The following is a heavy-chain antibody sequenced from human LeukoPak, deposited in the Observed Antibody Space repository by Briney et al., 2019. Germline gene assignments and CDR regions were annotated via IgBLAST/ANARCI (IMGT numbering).Heavy chain of an antibody. CDR2: IYHSGTT. V-gene: IGHV4-38-2*02. Sequence: SETLSLTCSVSNSSISSDYYWGWIRQSPGKGLEWIGSIYHSGTTHYSPSLKNRVSMSIDTSRNQFSLQLNSVTAADTAVYYCARALYYYETSGYTFDSWGQGSLVTVSS. CDR1: NSSISSDYY. J-gene: IGHJ4*02. CDR3: ARALYYYETSGYTFDS. D-gene: IGHD3-22*01.